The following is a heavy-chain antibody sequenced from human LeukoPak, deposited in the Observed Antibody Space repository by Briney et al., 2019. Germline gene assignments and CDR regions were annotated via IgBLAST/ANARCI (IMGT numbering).Heavy chain of an antibody. CDR2: IYHSGST. CDR3: ARGQGGQRGNYYDFWSGYSYHFDY. CDR1: GYSISSGYY. D-gene: IGHD3-3*01. Sequence: PSETLSLTCTVSGYSISSGYYWGWIRQPPGKGLEWIGSIYHSGSTYYNPSLKSRVTISVDTSKNQFSLKLSSVTAADTAVYYCARGQGGQRGNYYDFWSGYSYHFDYWGQETLVTVSS. V-gene: IGHV4-38-2*02. J-gene: IGHJ4*02.